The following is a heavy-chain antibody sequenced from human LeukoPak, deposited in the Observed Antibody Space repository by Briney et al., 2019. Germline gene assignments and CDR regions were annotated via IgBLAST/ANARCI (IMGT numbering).Heavy chain of an antibody. CDR3: ATGDGDIVVVPAALDV. V-gene: IGHV1-69*13. J-gene: IGHJ6*02. CDR2: IIPIFGTA. CDR1: GYTFTGYY. Sequence: ASVKVSCKASGYTFTGYYMHWVRQAPGQGLEWMGGIIPIFGTANYAQKFQGRVTITADESTSTAYMELSSLRSEDTAVYYCATGDGDIVVVPAALDVWGQGTTVTVSS. D-gene: IGHD2-2*01.